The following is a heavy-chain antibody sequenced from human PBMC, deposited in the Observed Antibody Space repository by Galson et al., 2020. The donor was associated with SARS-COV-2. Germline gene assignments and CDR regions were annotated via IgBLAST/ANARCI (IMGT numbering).Heavy chain of an antibody. D-gene: IGHD3-22*01. CDR3: AREYYYDSSGYLKWFDP. Sequence: SETLSLTCTVSGGSISSYYWSWIRQPAGTGLEWIGRIYTSGSTNYNPSLKSRVTMSVDTSKNQFSLKLSSVTAADTAVYYCAREYYYDSSGYLKWFDPWGQGTLVTVSS. CDR1: GGSISSYY. V-gene: IGHV4-4*07. CDR2: IYTSGST. J-gene: IGHJ5*02.